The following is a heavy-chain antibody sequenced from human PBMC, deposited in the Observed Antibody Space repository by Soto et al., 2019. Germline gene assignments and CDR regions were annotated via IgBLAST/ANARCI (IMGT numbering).Heavy chain of an antibody. J-gene: IGHJ6*02. V-gene: IGHV3-30-3*01. CDR1: GLTFSIYA. D-gene: IGHD2-15*01. Sequence: GGSLRTCCAASGLTFSIYAMHVVRPAPGKGLEWVAVISYDGSNKYYADSVKGRFTISRDNSKNTLYLQMNSLRAEDTAVYYCARAYCSGGSCYYYYYYGMEVWGQGTTVTVPS. CDR2: ISYDGSNK. CDR3: ARAYCSGGSCYYYYYYGMEV.